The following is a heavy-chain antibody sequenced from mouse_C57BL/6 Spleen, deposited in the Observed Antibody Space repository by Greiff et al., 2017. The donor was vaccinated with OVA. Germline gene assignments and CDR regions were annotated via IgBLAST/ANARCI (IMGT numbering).Heavy chain of an antibody. V-gene: IGHV5-9*01. Sequence: EVQLVESGGGLVKPGGSLKLSCAASGFTFSSYTMSWVRQTPEKRLEWVATISGGGGNTYYPDSVKGRFTISRDNATHTLYMHTSSLRSEDTALYYCARHGNMGYGCDYWGQGTTLTVSS. CDR2: ISGGGGNT. J-gene: IGHJ2*01. D-gene: IGHD1-2*01. CDR3: ARHGNMGYGCDY. CDR1: GFTFSSYT.